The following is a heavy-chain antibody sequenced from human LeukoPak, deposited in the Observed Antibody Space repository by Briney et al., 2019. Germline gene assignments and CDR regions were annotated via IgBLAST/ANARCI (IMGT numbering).Heavy chain of an antibody. D-gene: IGHD3-22*01. Sequence: PSETLPLTCTVSGGSISSYYWSWIRQPAGKGLEWIGRMHTSGSTNYNPSLKSRVTMSVDTSKNQFSLKLSSVTAADTAVYYCARDRYYYDSSGYSRLDYWGQGTLVTVSS. J-gene: IGHJ4*02. CDR2: MHTSGST. CDR1: GGSISSYY. V-gene: IGHV4-4*07. CDR3: ARDRYYYDSSGYSRLDY.